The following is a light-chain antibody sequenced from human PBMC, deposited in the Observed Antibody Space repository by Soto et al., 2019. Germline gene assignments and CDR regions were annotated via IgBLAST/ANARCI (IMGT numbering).Light chain of an antibody. Sequence: QSALTQPASVSGSPGQSITISCTGTSSDIGGYDYVSWYQQHPGKAPELMIYDVSNRPSGVSNRFSGSKSGNTASLTISGLHAEDEADYSCSSYTSSSTLVFGGGTQLTVL. V-gene: IGLV2-14*01. CDR3: SSYTSSSTLV. J-gene: IGLJ2*01. CDR1: SSDIGGYDY. CDR2: DVS.